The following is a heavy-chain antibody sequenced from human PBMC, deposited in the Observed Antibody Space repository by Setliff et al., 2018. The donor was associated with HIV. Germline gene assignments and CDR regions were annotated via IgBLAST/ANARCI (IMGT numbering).Heavy chain of an antibody. CDR2: IYYSGGT. CDR3: ARENGWLFGWFDP. D-gene: IGHD3-22*01. V-gene: IGHV4-30-4*07. CDR1: GDSIASGGYS. J-gene: IGHJ5*02. Sequence: SETLSLTCTVSGDSIASGGYSWTWIRQPPGKALEWIGYIYYSGGTSYSGTTYYNPSVASRITISGDTSKNQFSLKLTSVTAADTAIYYCARENGWLFGWFDPWGQGTPVTVFS.